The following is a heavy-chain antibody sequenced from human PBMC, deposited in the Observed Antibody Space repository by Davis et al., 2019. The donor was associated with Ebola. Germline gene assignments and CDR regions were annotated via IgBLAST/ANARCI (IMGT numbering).Heavy chain of an antibody. D-gene: IGHD3-9*01. CDR3: ARGIVNFDWLSNYYYYYGMDV. Sequence: AASVKVSCKASGYTFTSYGISWVRQATGQGLEWMGWTNPNSGNTGYAQKFQGRVTMTRNTSISTAYMELSSLRSEDTAVYYCARGIVNFDWLSNYYYYYGMDVWGQGTTVTVSS. CDR2: TNPNSGNT. J-gene: IGHJ6*02. CDR1: GYTFTSYG. V-gene: IGHV1-8*02.